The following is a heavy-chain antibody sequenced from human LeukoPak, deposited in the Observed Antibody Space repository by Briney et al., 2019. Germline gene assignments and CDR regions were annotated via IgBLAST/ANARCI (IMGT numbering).Heavy chain of an antibody. V-gene: IGHV3-7*01. CDR2: TNRDGSET. J-gene: IGHJ4*02. Sequence: GSLRLSCAASGFTFTSYWVTWFRQAPGKGLEWVANTNRDGSETYYVDSVKGRVTMSRDNAKNSLYLQMNSLTADDTAVYYCARSVDYWGQGTLVTVSS. CDR1: GFTFTSYW. CDR3: ARSVDY.